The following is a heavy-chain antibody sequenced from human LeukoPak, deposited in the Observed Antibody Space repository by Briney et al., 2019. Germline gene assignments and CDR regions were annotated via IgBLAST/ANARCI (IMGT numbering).Heavy chain of an antibody. J-gene: IGHJ5*02. CDR3: ARVNLRGSNYNWFDP. CDR1: GGTFLSHT. D-gene: IGHD3-10*01. V-gene: IGHV1-69*08. CDR2: ITPVINTA. Sequence: SVKVSCKTSGGTFLSHTFRWVRQAPGQGLEWMGKITPVINTANYAQTFQGRVSIYADKSTTTVYMDLSGLRPGDTAVYYCARVNLRGSNYNWFDPWGQGTRVTVSS.